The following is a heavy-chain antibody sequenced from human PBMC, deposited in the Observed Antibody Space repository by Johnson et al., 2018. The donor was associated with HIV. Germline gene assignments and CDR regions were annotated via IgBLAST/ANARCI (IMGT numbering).Heavy chain of an antibody. D-gene: IGHD6-6*01. V-gene: IGHV3-30*04. Sequence: QVQLVESGGGVVQPGRSLRLSCAASGFTFSSYAMHWVRQAPGKGLEWVAVISYDGSNKFYADSVKGRFTISRDNSRNTLYLEMKSLRAEDTAVYYCANARGFDYSTSFIVDDDLDIWGQGTMVTVSS. CDR3: ANARGFDYSTSFIVDDDLDI. CDR2: ISYDGSNK. CDR1: GFTFSSYA. J-gene: IGHJ3*02.